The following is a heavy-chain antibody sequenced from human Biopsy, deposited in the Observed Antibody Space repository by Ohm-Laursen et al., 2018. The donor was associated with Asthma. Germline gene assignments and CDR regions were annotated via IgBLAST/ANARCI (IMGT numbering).Heavy chain of an antibody. Sequence: VKISCNAPGGTFSNFATSWVRQAPGQGLEWLGGIMTVFGTTNYAQKFQGRVTITADESTSTAYMEVTSLRSEDTAIYYCARCQVGYSSGWSLLLKKIYYSGMDVWGQGTAVTVSS. D-gene: IGHD6-19*01. J-gene: IGHJ6*02. CDR2: IMTVFGTT. V-gene: IGHV1-69*13. CDR1: GGTFSNFA. CDR3: ARCQVGYSSGWSLLLKKIYYSGMDV.